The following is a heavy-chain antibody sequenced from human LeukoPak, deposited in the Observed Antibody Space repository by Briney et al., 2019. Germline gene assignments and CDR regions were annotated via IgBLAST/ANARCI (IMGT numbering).Heavy chain of an antibody. J-gene: IGHJ3*02. CDR2: INPNSGGT. V-gene: IGHV1-2*06. D-gene: IGHD3-22*01. CDR1: GYTFTGYY. Sequence: EASVKVSCKASGYTFTGYYMHLVRQAPGQGLEWMGRINPNSGGTNYAQKFQGRVTMTRDTSISTAHMELSRLRSDDTAVYYCARDWGHYDSSGYHDDAFDIWGQGTMVTVSS. CDR3: ARDWGHYDSSGYHDDAFDI.